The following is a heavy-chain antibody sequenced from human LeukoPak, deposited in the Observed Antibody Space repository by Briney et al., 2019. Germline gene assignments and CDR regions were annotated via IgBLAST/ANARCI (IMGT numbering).Heavy chain of an antibody. CDR3: AILLPFEVGTGTFDAFGI. CDR1: GYTFTSYD. J-gene: IGHJ3*02. CDR2: MNPNSGNT. D-gene: IGHD1-14*01. Sequence: ASVKVSCKASGYTFTSYDINWVRQATGQGLEWMGWMNPNSGNTGYAQKFQGRVTITRNTSISTAYMELSSLRSEDTAVYYCAILLPFEVGTGTFDAFGIWGQGTMVTVSS. V-gene: IGHV1-8*03.